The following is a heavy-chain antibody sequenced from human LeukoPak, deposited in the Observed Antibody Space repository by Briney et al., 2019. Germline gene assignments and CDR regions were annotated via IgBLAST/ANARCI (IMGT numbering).Heavy chain of an antibody. CDR1: GGSISSSSAY. Sequence: SETLSLTCTVSGGSISSSSAYWGWIRQPPGKGLEWIGSIYYSKNTYYNPSLKSRVTISADTSKNQFSLTLGSVSAADTAVYYCVSPRGFSYGYFDYWGQGTLVTVSS. CDR3: VSPRGFSYGYFDY. V-gene: IGHV4-39*01. D-gene: IGHD5-18*01. CDR2: IYYSKNT. J-gene: IGHJ4*02.